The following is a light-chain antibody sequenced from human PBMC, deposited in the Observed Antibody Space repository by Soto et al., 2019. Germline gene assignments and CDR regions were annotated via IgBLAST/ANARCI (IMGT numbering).Light chain of an antibody. Sequence: ILMTQSPATLSVSXGERATLWCRASDSVRSNLALYQQKPGXAPRLIXYGASSRAHGSPARFSGSGSETEFTRTITSRQSEDFAVYYCQQYNSWPRTFGQGTKVDI. J-gene: IGKJ1*01. CDR1: DSVRSN. CDR2: GAS. V-gene: IGKV3-15*01. CDR3: QQYNSWPRT.